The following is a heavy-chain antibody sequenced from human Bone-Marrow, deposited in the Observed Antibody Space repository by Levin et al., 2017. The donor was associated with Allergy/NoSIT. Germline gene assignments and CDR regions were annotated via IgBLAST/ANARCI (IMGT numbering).Heavy chain of an antibody. J-gene: IGHJ4*02. D-gene: IGHD3-10*01. CDR3: ARDAAATEYYFDY. V-gene: IGHV3-30-3*01. Sequence: GESLKISCAASGFTFSSHTMHWVRQAPGKGLEWLALISYDGSNKFYADSVKGRFTISRDNSKNTLYLQMNSLRTEDTAVYYCARDAAATEYYFDYWGQGTLVTVSS. CDR2: ISYDGSNK. CDR1: GFTFSSHT.